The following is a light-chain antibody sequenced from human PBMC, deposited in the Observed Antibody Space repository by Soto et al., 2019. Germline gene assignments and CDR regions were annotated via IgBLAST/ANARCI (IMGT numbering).Light chain of an antibody. CDR1: SSNIGAGYD. Sequence: QSVLTQPPSVSGAPGQRVTISCTGSSSNIGAGYDVHWYQQLPGTAPKLLIYGNSNRPSGVPDRFSGSKSGTSASLAITGLQAEDEGDYYCQSYDSSLSGSSYVFGTGTKLTVL. V-gene: IGLV1-40*01. CDR2: GNS. CDR3: QSYDSSLSGSSYV. J-gene: IGLJ1*01.